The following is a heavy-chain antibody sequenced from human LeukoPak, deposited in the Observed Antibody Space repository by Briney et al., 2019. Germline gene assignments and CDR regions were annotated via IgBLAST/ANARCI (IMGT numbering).Heavy chain of an antibody. Sequence: SETLSLTCTTSSGSISANNYYWDWIRQPPGKGLEWIGNIYYSGSTYYNPSLKSRLTISVDTSKNEFSLRLRSVTAADTAVYFCARWRIPLIAGPRGNEGFDVWGQGTMVAVSS. J-gene: IGHJ3*01. V-gene: IGHV4-39*01. CDR2: IYYSGST. CDR1: SGSISANNYY. CDR3: ARWRIPLIAGPRGNEGFDV. D-gene: IGHD3-22*01.